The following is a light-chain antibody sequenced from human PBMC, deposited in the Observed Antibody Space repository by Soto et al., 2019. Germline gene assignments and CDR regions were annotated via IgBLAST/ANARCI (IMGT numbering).Light chain of an antibody. CDR3: SSYADTNTLV. CDR2: EVN. V-gene: IGLV2-8*01. Sequence: QSVLTQPPSASGSPGQSVTISCTGTSSDIGGYNFVSWYQQHPGKAPKLMSDEVNKRPSGVPDRFSGSKSGNTASLTVSGVQAEDEADYYCSSYADTNTLVFGGGTKLTVL. J-gene: IGLJ2*01. CDR1: SSDIGGYNF.